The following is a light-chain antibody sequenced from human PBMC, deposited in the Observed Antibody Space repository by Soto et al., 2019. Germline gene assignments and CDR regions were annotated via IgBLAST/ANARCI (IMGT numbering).Light chain of an antibody. Sequence: QSALTQPASVSWSPGQSIAISFTGTSSDVGGYNYVSWYQQHPGKAPKLMISEVSNRPSGVSNRFSGSKSGNTASLTISGLQAEDEADYSSSSTYVFGTGTKVTVL. J-gene: IGLJ1*01. CDR1: SSDVGGYNY. CDR2: EVS. V-gene: IGLV2-14*01. CDR3: SSTYV.